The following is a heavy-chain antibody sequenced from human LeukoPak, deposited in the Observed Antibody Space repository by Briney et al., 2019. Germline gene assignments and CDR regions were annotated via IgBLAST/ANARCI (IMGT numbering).Heavy chain of an antibody. CDR3: ARFNRGVYYFDY. V-gene: IGHV1-2*02. Sequence: ASVKVSCKASGYTFTDYYIHWVRQAPGQGLEWMGWINPNSGGTNYAQKFQGRVTMTRDTSISTAYMELSRLRSDDTAVYYCARFNRGVYYFDYWGQGTLVTVSS. D-gene: IGHD2/OR15-2a*01. J-gene: IGHJ4*02. CDR1: GYTFTDYY. CDR2: INPNSGGT.